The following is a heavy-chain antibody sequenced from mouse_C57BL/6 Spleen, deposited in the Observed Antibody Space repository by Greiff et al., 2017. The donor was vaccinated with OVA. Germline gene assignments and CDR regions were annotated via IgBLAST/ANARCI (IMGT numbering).Heavy chain of an antibody. V-gene: IGHV7-3*01. CDR3: ASLSNYTLYYAMDY. Sequence: EVMLVESGGGLVQPGGSLSLSCAASGFTFTDYYMSWVRQPPGKALEWLGFIRNKANGYTTEYSASVKGRFTISRDNSQSILYLQMNALRAEDSATYYCASLSNYTLYYAMDYWGQGTSVTVSS. CDR1: GFTFTDYY. D-gene: IGHD2-5*01. CDR2: IRNKANGYTT. J-gene: IGHJ4*01.